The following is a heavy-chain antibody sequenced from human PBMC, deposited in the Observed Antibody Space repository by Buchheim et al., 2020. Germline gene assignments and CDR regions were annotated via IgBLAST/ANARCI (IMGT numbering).Heavy chain of an antibody. CDR3: ARGIAVAGTPKFQLDY. V-gene: IGHV1-2*04. J-gene: IGHJ4*02. Sequence: QVQLVQSGAEVKKPGASVKVSCKASGYTFTGYYIHWVRQAPGQGLEWMGWMSPNSGGSNYAQKFQGWVTMTRDTSISTAYMELSRLRSDDTAVYFCARGIAVAGTPKFQLDYWGQGTL. CDR2: MSPNSGGS. D-gene: IGHD6-19*01. CDR1: GYTFTGYY.